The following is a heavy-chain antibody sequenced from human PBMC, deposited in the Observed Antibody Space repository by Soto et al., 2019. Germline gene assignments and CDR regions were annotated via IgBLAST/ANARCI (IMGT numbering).Heavy chain of an antibody. CDR2: IKHSGSS. CDR3: ARGGSSDWQVALDI. Sequence: SETLSFTCAVAGSFSHYCWNWIGQSPGKGLEWIGKIKHSGSSNYNPSLRSRVSISVDMSKNQFSLRLSSVTAADTAVYYCARGGSSDWQVALDIWGQGTMVTVSS. J-gene: IGHJ3*02. V-gene: IGHV4-34*01. D-gene: IGHD6-19*01. CDR1: GSFSHYC.